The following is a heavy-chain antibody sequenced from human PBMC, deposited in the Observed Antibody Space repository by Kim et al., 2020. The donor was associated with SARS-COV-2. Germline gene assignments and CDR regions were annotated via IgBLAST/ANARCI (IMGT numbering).Heavy chain of an antibody. CDR3: ARDPQYSSSQHIDY. V-gene: IGHV3-21*04. D-gene: IGHD6-13*01. J-gene: IGHJ4*02. CDR1: GFTFSSYS. CDR2: ISSSSSYI. Sequence: GGSLRLSCAASGFTFSSYSMNWVRQAPGKGLEWVSSISSSSSYIYYADSVKGRFTVSRDNAKNSLYLQMNSLRAEDTAVYYCARDPQYSSSQHIDYWGQGTLVTVSS.